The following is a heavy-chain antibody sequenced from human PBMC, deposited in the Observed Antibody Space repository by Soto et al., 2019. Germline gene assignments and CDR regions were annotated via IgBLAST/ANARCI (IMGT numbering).Heavy chain of an antibody. V-gene: IGHV4-34*01. CDR3: ARAPPVSGSAHSRPDF. J-gene: IGHJ4*02. CDR1: SGSLSGYY. Sequence: SETLSLTCSLYSGSLSGYYWSWIRQPPGKGLEWIGEISPSGTTNYSPSPKSRVSISVDTSKNQFSLNLTSLTAADTAVYYCARAPPVSGSAHSRPDFWGKGSLGT. CDR2: ISPSGTT. D-gene: IGHD6-6*01.